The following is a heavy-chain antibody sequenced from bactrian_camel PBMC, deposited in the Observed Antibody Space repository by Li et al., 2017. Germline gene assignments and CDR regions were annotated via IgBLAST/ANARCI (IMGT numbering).Heavy chain of an antibody. V-gene: IGHV3S40*01. CDR3: AADYFEYQRAGTVLRGDSYKY. CDR1: EFTFDDFD. Sequence: EVQLVESGGGSVQAGGSLRLSCTASEFTFDDFDMGWYRQAPGKGLEWVSGINTGGGSTVIADSVKGRFTISRHPTRNTVYLQMDSLIPEDTAMYYCAADYFEYQRAGTVLRGDSYKYWGQGTQVTVS. CDR2: INTGGGST. J-gene: IGHJ4*01. D-gene: IGHD3*01.